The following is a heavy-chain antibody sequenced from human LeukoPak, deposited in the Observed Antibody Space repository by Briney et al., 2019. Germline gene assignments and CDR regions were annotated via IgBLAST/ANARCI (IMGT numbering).Heavy chain of an antibody. CDR1: GFTFGSYE. CDR2: ISSSGSTI. CDR3: ARDTLYSGYDPSSPVYYYYYGMDV. J-gene: IGHJ6*02. V-gene: IGHV3-48*03. D-gene: IGHD5-12*01. Sequence: GGSLRLSCAASGFTFGSYEMNWVRQAPGKGLEWVSYISSSGSTIYYADSVKGRFTISRDNAKNSLYLQMNSLRAEDTAVYYCARDTLYSGYDPSSPVYYYYYGMDVWGQGTTVTVSS.